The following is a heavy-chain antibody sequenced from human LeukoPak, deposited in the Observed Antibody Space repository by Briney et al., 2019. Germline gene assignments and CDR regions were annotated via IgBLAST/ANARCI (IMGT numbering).Heavy chain of an antibody. CDR3: ARDLIAVVGAEYFQH. CDR1: GGSISSGDYY. CDR2: TFYSGST. V-gene: IGHV4-31*03. D-gene: IGHD3-22*01. J-gene: IGHJ1*01. Sequence: SQTLSLTCTVSGGSISSGDYYWSWIRQHPEKGLEWIGYTFYSGSTYYNPSLKSRVTISVDTSKNQFSLKLSSVTAADTTVYYCARDLIAVVGAEYFQHWGQGTLVTVSS.